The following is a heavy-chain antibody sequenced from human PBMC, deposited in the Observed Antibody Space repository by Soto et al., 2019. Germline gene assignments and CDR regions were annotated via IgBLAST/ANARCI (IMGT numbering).Heavy chain of an antibody. Sequence: QVQLQQWGAGLLKPSETLSLTCAVYGGSFSGYYWSWIRQPPGKGLEWIGEINHSGSTNYNPSLKSRVTISVDTSKDQFSLKLSSVTAADTAVYYCARSVYESIRYFDYWGQGTLVTVSS. V-gene: IGHV4-34*01. J-gene: IGHJ4*02. CDR3: ARSVYESIRYFDY. CDR1: GGSFSGYY. D-gene: IGHD3-22*01. CDR2: INHSGST.